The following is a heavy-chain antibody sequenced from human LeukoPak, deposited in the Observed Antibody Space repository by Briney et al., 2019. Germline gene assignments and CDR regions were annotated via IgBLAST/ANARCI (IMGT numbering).Heavy chain of an antibody. Sequence: GGSLRLSCAASGFTFSSYSMNWVRQAPGKGLEWVSYISSSSSTIYYADSVKGRFTISRDNAKNSLYLQMNSLRAEDTAVYYCARDLEAGTTTLYNWFDPWGQGTLVTVSS. J-gene: IGHJ5*02. D-gene: IGHD1-1*01. CDR3: ARDLEAGTTTLYNWFDP. CDR1: GFTFSSYS. CDR2: ISSSSSTI. V-gene: IGHV3-48*01.